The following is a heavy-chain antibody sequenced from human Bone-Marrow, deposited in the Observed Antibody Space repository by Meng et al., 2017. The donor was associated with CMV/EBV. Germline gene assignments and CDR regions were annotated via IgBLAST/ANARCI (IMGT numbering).Heavy chain of an antibody. D-gene: IGHD4-17*01. V-gene: IGHV3-21*04. J-gene: IGHJ6*02. Sequence: GESLKISCAASGFTFSSYSMNWVRQAPGKGLEWVSSTSSSSTYIYYADSVKGRFTISRDNSKNTLYLQMNSLRAEDTAVYYCATASTVTTHPPDYYYYYGMDVWGQGTTVTVSS. CDR2: TSSSSTYI. CDR3: ATASTVTTHPPDYYYYYGMDV. CDR1: GFTFSSYS.